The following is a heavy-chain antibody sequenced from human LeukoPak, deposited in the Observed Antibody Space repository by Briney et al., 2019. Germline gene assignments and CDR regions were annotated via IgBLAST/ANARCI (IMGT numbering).Heavy chain of an antibody. J-gene: IGHJ4*02. V-gene: IGHV1-69*01. Sequence: ASVKVSCKASGGTFSSYAISWVRQAPGQGLEWMGGIIPIFGTANYAQKFQGRVTITADESTSTAYMELSSLRFEDTAVYYCARVGDYYDIDYWGQGTLVTVSS. D-gene: IGHD3-22*01. CDR3: ARVGDYYDIDY. CDR1: GGTFSSYA. CDR2: IIPIFGTA.